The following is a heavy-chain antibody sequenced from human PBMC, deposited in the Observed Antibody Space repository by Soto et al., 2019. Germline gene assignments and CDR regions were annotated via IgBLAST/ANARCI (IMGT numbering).Heavy chain of an antibody. V-gene: IGHV3-23*01. Sequence: GGSLRLSCAASGFTFSSYAMSWVRQAPGKGLEWVSAISGSGGGTYYADSVKGRFTISRDNSKNTLYLQMNSLRAEDTAAYYCAKYRGSSSYYYGMDVWGQGTTVTVS. CDR1: GFTFSSYA. CDR2: ISGSGGGT. J-gene: IGHJ6*02. CDR3: AKYRGSSSYYYGMDV. D-gene: IGHD6-6*01.